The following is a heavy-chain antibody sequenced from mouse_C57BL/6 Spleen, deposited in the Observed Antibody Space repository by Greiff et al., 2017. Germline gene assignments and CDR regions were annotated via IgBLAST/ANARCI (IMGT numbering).Heavy chain of an antibody. J-gene: IGHJ2*01. CDR1: GYTFTSYW. CDR3: ARGATVVATPFDY. D-gene: IGHD1-1*01. V-gene: IGHV1-64*01. Sequence: QVQLKQPGAELVKPGASVKLSCKASGYTFTSYWMHWVKQRPGQGLEWIGMIHPNSGSTNYNEKFKSKATLTVDKSSSTAYMQLSSLTSEDSAVYDCARGATVVATPFDYWGQGTTLTVSS. CDR2: IHPNSGST.